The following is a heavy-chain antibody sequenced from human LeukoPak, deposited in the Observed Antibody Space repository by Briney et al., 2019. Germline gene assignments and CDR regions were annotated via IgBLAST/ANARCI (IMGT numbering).Heavy chain of an antibody. V-gene: IGHV4-61*02. D-gene: IGHD3-9*01. J-gene: IGHJ4*02. CDR2: IYTSGST. Sequence: SQTLSLTCTVSGGSISRGSYYWSWIRQPAGKGLEWIGRIYTSGSTNYNPSLKSRVTISVDTSKNQFSLKLSSVTAADTAVYYCARGPRDYDILTGYYGGSGTLPLDYWGQGTLVTVS. CDR1: GGSISRGSYY. CDR3: ARGPRDYDILTGYYGGSGTLPLDY.